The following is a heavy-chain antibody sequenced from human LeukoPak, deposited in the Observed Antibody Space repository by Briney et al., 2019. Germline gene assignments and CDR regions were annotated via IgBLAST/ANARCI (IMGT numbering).Heavy chain of an antibody. V-gene: IGHV1-24*01. Sequence: GASVKVSCKVSGYTLTELSMHWVRQAPGKGLEWMGGFDPEDGETIYAQKFQGRVTMTEDTSTDTAYMELSSLRSEDTAVYYCATDIAAAGPLDYWGQGTLVTVSS. CDR1: GYTLTELS. J-gene: IGHJ4*02. D-gene: IGHD6-13*01. CDR3: ATDIAAAGPLDY. CDR2: FDPEDGET.